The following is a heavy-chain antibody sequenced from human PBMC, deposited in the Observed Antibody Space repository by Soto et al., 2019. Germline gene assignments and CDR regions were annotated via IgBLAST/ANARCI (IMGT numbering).Heavy chain of an antibody. D-gene: IGHD3-3*01. Sequence: SETLSLTCAVYGGSFIGYYRSWILQPPGKGLEWIGEINHSGSTNYNPSLKSRVTISVDTSKNQFSLKLSSVTAADTAVYYCARARTLFGVPDYFDYWGQGTLVTVSS. CDR3: ARARTLFGVPDYFDY. J-gene: IGHJ4*02. CDR1: GGSFIGYY. CDR2: INHSGST. V-gene: IGHV4-34*01.